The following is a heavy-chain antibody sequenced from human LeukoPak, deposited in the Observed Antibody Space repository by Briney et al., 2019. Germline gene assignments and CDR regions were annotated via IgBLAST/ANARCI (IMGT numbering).Heavy chain of an antibody. CDR2: IYYSGST. J-gene: IGHJ4*02. D-gene: IGHD2-15*01. CDR1: GGSISSYY. V-gene: IGHV4-59*01. CDR3: ARSRTGGYCSGGSCYTTGPNFDY. Sequence: SETLSLTCTVSGGSISSYYWSWIRQPPGKGVEWIGYIYYSGSTNYNPSLKSRVTISVDTSKNQFSLKLSSVTAADTAVYYCARSRTGGYCSGGSCYTTGPNFDYWGQGTLVTVSS.